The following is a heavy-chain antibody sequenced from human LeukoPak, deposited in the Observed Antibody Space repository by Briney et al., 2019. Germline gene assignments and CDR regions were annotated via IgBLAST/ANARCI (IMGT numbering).Heavy chain of an antibody. CDR1: GYTFTSYG. D-gene: IGHD1-26*01. CDR2: ISAYNGNT. V-gene: IGHV1-18*01. J-gene: IGHJ3*02. CDR3: ARDPFPTVGATPPDAFDI. Sequence: GASVKVSCKASGYTFTSYGISWVRQAPGQGLEWMGWISAYNGNTNYAQKLQGRVTMTTDTSTSTAYMELGSLRSDDTAVYYCARDPFPTVGATPPDAFDIWGQGTMVTVSS.